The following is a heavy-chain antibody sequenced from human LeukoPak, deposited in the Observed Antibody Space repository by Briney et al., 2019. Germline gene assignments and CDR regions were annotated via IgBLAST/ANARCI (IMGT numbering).Heavy chain of an antibody. CDR1: GYIFTGNH. D-gene: IGHD2-2*01. CDR3: ARGRYCSSTSCPYFDP. J-gene: IGHJ5*02. CDR2: MNPNSGNT. V-gene: IGHV1-8*03. Sequence: ASVKVSCKASGYIFTGNHMHWVRQATGQGLEWMGWMNPNSGNTGYAQKFQGRVTITRNTSISTAYMELSSLRSEDTAVYYCARGRYCSSTSCPYFDPWGQGTLVTVSS.